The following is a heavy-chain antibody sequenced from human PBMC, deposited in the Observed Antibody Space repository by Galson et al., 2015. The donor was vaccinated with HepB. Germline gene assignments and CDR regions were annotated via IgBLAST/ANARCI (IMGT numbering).Heavy chain of an antibody. CDR3: ARVYFGSGSSSAYWYFDL. D-gene: IGHD3-10*01. Sequence: SLRLSCAASGFTFSSYTMNWVRQAPGKGLESVSYISSTGTTMYYADSAKGRFTISRDNARNSLCLQMNSLRDEDTAVYYCARVYFGSGSSSAYWYFDLWGRGALVTVSS. CDR1: GFTFSSYT. J-gene: IGHJ2*01. V-gene: IGHV3-48*02. CDR2: ISSTGTTM.